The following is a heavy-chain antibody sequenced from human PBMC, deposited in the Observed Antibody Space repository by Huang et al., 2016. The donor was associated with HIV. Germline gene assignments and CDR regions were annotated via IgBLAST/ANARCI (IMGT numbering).Heavy chain of an antibody. CDR3: ARAKDTWDAYDI. Sequence: QVQLVESGGGVVQPGRSLRLSCAASGFPFNNHAMNWVRQAPGKGLDWVAVISNDGSNNYYADSVKGRFTISRDSSKSTLFLHMTSLRTEDTAVYYCARAKDTWDAYDIWGQGTMVIVSS. D-gene: IGHD5-18*01. CDR1: GFPFNNHA. V-gene: IGHV3-30-3*01. J-gene: IGHJ3*02. CDR2: ISNDGSNN.